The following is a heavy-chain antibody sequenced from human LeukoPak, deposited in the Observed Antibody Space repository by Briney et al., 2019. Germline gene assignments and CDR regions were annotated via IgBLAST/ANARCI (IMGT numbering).Heavy chain of an antibody. CDR2: ITGSGSFV. D-gene: IGHD6-13*01. Sequence: GGSLRLSCAVSGFIFNNYIMNWVRQAPGKGLEWVSSITGSGSFVYYADSVKGRFTISRDNSKNTLYLQMNSLRAEDTAVYYCASHSSGWYGFDYWGQGTLVTVSS. J-gene: IGHJ4*02. V-gene: IGHV3-21*04. CDR1: GFIFNNYI. CDR3: ASHSSGWYGFDY.